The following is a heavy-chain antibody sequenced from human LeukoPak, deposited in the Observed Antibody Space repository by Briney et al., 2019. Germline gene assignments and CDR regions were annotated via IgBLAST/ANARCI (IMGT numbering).Heavy chain of an antibody. Sequence: GGSLRLSCAASGFTFSSYSMNWVRQAPGKGLEWISYISSSSSVIYYADSVKGRFTISRDNAKNSLFLQMNSLRAEDTALYYCARGLFEAASDYWGQGTLVSVSS. J-gene: IGHJ4*02. D-gene: IGHD3-3*01. V-gene: IGHV3-48*01. CDR2: ISSSSSVI. CDR3: ARGLFEAASDY. CDR1: GFTFSSYS.